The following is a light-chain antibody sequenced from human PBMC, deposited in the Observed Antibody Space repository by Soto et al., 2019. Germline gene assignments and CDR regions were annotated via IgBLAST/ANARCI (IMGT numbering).Light chain of an antibody. CDR2: KSS. V-gene: IGKV1-5*03. CDR1: QSVSSW. CDR3: QQYHSYPYT. J-gene: IGKJ2*01. Sequence: DIQKTQSPSTLSASVGDRVTITCRASQSVSSWLAWYQQKPGKAPKSLIYKSSDLESGVPSRFSGSGSGTEFSLTISSLQPDDFATYYCQQYHSYPYTFGQGTKLDIK.